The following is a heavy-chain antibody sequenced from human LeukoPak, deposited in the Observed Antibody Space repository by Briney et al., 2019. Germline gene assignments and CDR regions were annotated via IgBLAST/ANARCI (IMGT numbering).Heavy chain of an antibody. CDR2: IRYDGINK. J-gene: IGHJ4*02. Sequence: GSLRLSCVASGFTLRTSGMHWVRPGPGKGLEWVAFIRYDGINKYYADSVKGRFTISRDNSKNTLYLQMNSLRGEDTAGYYCATAPAMGGGSYPGLFDYWGQGTLVTVSS. V-gene: IGHV3-30*02. CDR1: GFTLRTSG. D-gene: IGHD1-26*01. CDR3: ATAPAMGGGSYPGLFDY.